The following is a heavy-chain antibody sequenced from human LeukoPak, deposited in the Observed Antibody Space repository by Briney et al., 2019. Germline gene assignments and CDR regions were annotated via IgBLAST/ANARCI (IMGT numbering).Heavy chain of an antibody. D-gene: IGHD2-2*01. Sequence: SETLSLTCTVSGGSISSSSYYWGWIRQPPGKGLEWIGSIYYSGSTYYNPSLKSRVTISVDTSKNQFSLKLSSVTAADTAVYYCARDRSPAAPRHVAFDIWGQGTMVTVSS. J-gene: IGHJ3*02. CDR3: ARDRSPAAPRHVAFDI. CDR2: IYYSGST. V-gene: IGHV4-39*07. CDR1: GGSISSSSYY.